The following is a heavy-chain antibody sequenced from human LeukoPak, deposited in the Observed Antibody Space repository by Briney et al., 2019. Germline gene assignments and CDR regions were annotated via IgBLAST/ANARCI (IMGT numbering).Heavy chain of an antibody. V-gene: IGHV1-69*05. Sequence: ASVKVSCKASGGTFSSYAISWVRQAPGQGPEWMGGIIPIFGTANYAQKFQGRVTITTDESTSTAHMELSSLRSEDTAVYYCARELRGYSSGWPLYYFDYWGQGTLVTVSS. D-gene: IGHD6-19*01. CDR3: ARELRGYSSGWPLYYFDY. J-gene: IGHJ4*02. CDR2: IIPIFGTA. CDR1: GGTFSSYA.